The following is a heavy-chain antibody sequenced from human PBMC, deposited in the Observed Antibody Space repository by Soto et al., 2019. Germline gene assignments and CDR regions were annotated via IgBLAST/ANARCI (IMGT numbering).Heavy chain of an antibody. CDR2: ITASDSVV. V-gene: IGHV3-11*01. CDR1: GFTFSDYY. J-gene: IGHJ2*01. Sequence: GGSLRLSCSASGFTFSDYYMAWIRQAPGKGLEWISYITASDSVVYYADSVRGRFTISRDNSKNSLYLQMNSLRAEDTAFYYCARDRLATIYHF. D-gene: IGHD3-16*01. CDR3: ARDRLATIYHF.